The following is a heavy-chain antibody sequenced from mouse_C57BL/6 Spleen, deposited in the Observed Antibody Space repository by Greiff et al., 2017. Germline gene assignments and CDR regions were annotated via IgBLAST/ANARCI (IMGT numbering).Heavy chain of an antibody. CDR1: GYTFTDYE. Sequence: QVQLQQSGAELVRPGASVTLSCKASGYTFTDYEMHWVKQTPVHGLEWIGAIDPETGGTAYNQKFKGKAILTADKSSSTAYMELRSLTSEDSAVYYCTRERLPNYYAMDYWGQGTSVTVAS. J-gene: IGHJ4*01. D-gene: IGHD2-2*01. CDR3: TRERLPNYYAMDY. CDR2: IDPETGGT. V-gene: IGHV1-15*01.